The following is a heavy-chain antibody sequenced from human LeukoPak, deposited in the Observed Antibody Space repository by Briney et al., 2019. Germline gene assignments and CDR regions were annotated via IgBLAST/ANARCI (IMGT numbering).Heavy chain of an antibody. CDR2: IWYDGSNK. D-gene: IGHD3-22*01. CDR3: ARAHSSGYYSCPFDY. J-gene: IGHJ4*02. CDR1: GFTFSSYG. V-gene: IGHV3-33*01. Sequence: GGSLRLSCAASGFTFSSYGMHWVRQAPGKGLEWVAVIWYDGSNKYYADSVKGRFTISRDNSKNTLYLQMNSLRAEDTAVYYCARAHSSGYYSCPFDYWGQGTLVTVSS.